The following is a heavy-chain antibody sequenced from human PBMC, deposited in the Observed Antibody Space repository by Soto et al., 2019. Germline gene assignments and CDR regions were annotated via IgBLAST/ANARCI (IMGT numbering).Heavy chain of an antibody. CDR1: GFTFTNNW. Sequence: EVQLVESGGGLVQPGGSLRLSCAASGFTFTNNWMHWVRQAPGKGLVWVSRINSDGTTTTYADSVKGRFTISRDNAKNTLYLQVNSRGGEDTAVYYCTRGGATGGGISLFENWGQGPLVTVSS. V-gene: IGHV3-74*01. CDR3: TRGGATGGGISLFEN. D-gene: IGHD3-16*01. J-gene: IGHJ4*02. CDR2: INSDGTTT.